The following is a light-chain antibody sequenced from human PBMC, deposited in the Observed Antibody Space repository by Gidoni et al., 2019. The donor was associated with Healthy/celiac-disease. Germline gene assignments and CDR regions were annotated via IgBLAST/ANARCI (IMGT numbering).Light chain of an antibody. CDR3: QQSYSTLRGT. Sequence: DIQMTQSPSSLSASVGDRVTITCRASQSISSYLNWYQQKPGKAPKLLIYAASSLQSGVPSRFSGSGSGTDLTLTISSLQPEDFATYYCQQSYSTLRGTFGQGTKLEIK. CDR2: AAS. V-gene: IGKV1-39*01. J-gene: IGKJ2*01. CDR1: QSISSY.